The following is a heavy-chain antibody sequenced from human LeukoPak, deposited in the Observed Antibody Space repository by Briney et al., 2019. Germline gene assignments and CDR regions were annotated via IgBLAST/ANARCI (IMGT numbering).Heavy chain of an antibody. J-gene: IGHJ3*02. Sequence: PSETLSRTCAVYGGSSSGYYWTWIRQPPGKGLEWIGEINHSGSTNYNPSLKSRVTISVDTSRNQFSLILTSVTAADTAVYFCARVRAAGSFDIWGQGTMVTVSS. CDR3: ARVRAAGSFDI. CDR2: INHSGST. CDR1: GGSSSGYY. V-gene: IGHV4-34*01.